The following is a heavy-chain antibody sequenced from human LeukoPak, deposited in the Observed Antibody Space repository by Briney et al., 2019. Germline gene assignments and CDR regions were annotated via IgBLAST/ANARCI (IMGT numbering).Heavy chain of an antibody. J-gene: IGHJ4*02. CDR3: ARVLVDYFDY. Sequence: PGGSLRLSCAASGFTFSSYSMNWVRQAPGKGLEWVSSISSSSSYIYYAASVKGRFTISRDNAKNSLYLQMNSLRAEDTAVYYCARVLVDYFDYWGQGTLVTVSS. V-gene: IGHV3-21*01. CDR2: ISSSSSYI. CDR1: GFTFSSYS.